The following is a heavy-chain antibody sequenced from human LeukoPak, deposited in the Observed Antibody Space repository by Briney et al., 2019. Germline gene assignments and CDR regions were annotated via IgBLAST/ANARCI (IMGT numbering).Heavy chain of an antibody. CDR1: GFIFSSYA. V-gene: IGHV3-23*01. D-gene: IGHD4-23*01. CDR2: ISGSGGST. J-gene: IGHJ4*02. Sequence: GGSLRLSCAASGFIFSSYAMSWVRQAPGKGLEWVSTISGSGGSTYYADSVKGRFTISRDNSKNTVYLQMNSLRAEDTAVYYCAKTTTVVTRFFDYWGQGTLVTVSS. CDR3: AKTTTVVTRFFDY.